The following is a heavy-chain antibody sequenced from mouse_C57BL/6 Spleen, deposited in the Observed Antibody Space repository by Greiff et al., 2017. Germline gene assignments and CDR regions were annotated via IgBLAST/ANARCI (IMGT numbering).Heavy chain of an antibody. CDR2: IYPGDGDT. CDR1: GYAFSSYW. J-gene: IGHJ1*03. D-gene: IGHD1-1*01. V-gene: IGHV1-80*01. CDR3: ARSFTTVVAWYFDV. Sequence: QVQLQQSGAELVKPGASVKISCKASGYAFSSYWMNWVKQRPGKGLEWIGQIYPGDGDTNYNGKFKGKATLTADNSSSTAYMQLSSLTSEDAAVYFCARSFTTVVAWYFDVWGTGTTVTVSS.